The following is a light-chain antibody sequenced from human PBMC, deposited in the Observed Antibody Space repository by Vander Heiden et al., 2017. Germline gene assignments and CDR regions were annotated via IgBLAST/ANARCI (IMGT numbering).Light chain of an antibody. J-gene: IGLJ1*01. V-gene: IGLV2-14*03. CDR2: DVS. CDR1: SSDVGGYNY. CDR3: SSYTSSSTLGV. Sequence: QPALPQPASVSGSPGQSITISCTGTSSDVGGYNYVSWYQQHPGKAPKLMIYDVSNRPSGVSNRFSGSKSGNTASLTISGLQAEDEADYYCSSYTSSSTLGVFGTGTKVTVL.